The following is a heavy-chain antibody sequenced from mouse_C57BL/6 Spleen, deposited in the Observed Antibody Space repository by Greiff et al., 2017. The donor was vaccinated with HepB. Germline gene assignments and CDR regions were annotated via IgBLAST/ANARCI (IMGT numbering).Heavy chain of an antibody. J-gene: IGHJ1*03. V-gene: IGHV3-1*01. Sequence: DVHLVESGPGMVKPSQSLSLTCTVTGYSITSGYDWHWIRHFPGNKLEWMGYISYSGSTNYNPSLKSRISITHDTSKNHFFLKLNSVTTEDTATYYCAKYGYDEYFDVWGTGTTVTVSS. CDR1: GYSITSGYD. CDR3: AKYGYDEYFDV. CDR2: ISYSGST. D-gene: IGHD2-2*01.